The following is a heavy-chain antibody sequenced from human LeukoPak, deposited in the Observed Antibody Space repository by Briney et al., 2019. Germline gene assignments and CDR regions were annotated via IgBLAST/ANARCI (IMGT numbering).Heavy chain of an antibody. D-gene: IGHD1-26*01. V-gene: IGHV3-53*01. Sequence: GGSLRLSCAASGFTVSSNYMSWVRQAPGKGLEWVSVIYSGGSTYYADSVKGRFTISRDKSKNTLYLQMNSLRAEDTAVYYCARDLSVGAFDYWGQGTLVTVSS. CDR2: IYSGGST. J-gene: IGHJ4*02. CDR3: ARDLSVGAFDY. CDR1: GFTVSSNY.